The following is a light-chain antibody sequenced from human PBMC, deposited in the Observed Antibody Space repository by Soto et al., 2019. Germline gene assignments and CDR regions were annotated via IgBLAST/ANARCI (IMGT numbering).Light chain of an antibody. V-gene: IGLV1-47*01. Sequence: QSVLTQPPSASGTPGQRVTISCSGSSSNIEANFVCWYQQLPGTAPRLLIYRDNQRPSGVPDRFSGSKSGTSASLAISALRSEDEADYYCTVWDDSLRGRFFGGGTKLTVL. CDR2: RDN. CDR1: SSNIEANF. J-gene: IGLJ2*01. CDR3: TVWDDSLRGRF.